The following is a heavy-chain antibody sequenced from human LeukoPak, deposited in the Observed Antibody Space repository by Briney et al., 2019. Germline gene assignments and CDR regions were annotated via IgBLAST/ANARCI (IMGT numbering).Heavy chain of an antibody. CDR2: LRGIRRSR. Sequence: GGALKLSCAASGFTFSRHAMSWVREAPGEGREWVPCLRGIRRSRYCPDYVNGRCTISRDNSTNALSLQMNSLRAEDTSVYSCAKDVSGDYLCLGYWGQGTLVTVSS. J-gene: IGHJ4*02. D-gene: IGHD4-17*01. V-gene: IGHV3-23*01. CDR1: GFTFSRHA. CDR3: AKDVSGDYLCLGY.